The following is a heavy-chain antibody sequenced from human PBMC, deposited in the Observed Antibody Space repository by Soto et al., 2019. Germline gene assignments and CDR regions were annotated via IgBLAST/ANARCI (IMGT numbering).Heavy chain of an antibody. J-gene: IGHJ4*02. V-gene: IGHV3-23*01. CDR2: VSGSGDRT. D-gene: IGHD1-26*01. CDR3: AKEAPRRSYAAQ. Sequence: EVQLLESGGGLVQPGGSLRLSCAASAFTFSSYAMSWVRQAPGKGLEWVSAVSGSGDRTYYTDSVKGRFTISRDNSKSTLYLQMNSLRVEDTAVYYCAKEAPRRSYAAQWGQGTLVTVSS. CDR1: AFTFSSYA.